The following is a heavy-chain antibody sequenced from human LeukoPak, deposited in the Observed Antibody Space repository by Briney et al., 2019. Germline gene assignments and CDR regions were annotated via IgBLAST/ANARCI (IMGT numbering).Heavy chain of an antibody. V-gene: IGHV1-18*04. D-gene: IGHD6-13*01. CDR3: ARSYSSRPNDY. J-gene: IGHJ4*02. CDR2: ISAYNGNT. Sequence: ASVKVSCKASGYTFTGYYVHWVRQAPGQGLGWMGWISAYNGNTNYAQKLQGRVTMTTDTSTSAAYMELRSLRSDDTAVYYCARSYSSRPNDYWGQGTLVTVSS. CDR1: GYTFTGYY.